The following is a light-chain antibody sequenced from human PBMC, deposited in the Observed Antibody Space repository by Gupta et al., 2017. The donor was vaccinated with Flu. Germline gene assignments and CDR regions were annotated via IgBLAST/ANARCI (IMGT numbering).Light chain of an antibody. V-gene: IGKV3-20*01. CDR1: QSVSSTY. Sequence: EIVLTPSPGTLSLSPGERATLSCRTSQSVSSTYLAWYQQKPGQAPRLLIFGASSRATGIPDRFSGSGSGTDFALTISRLEPEDFAVYYCQQYGGSPRTFGPGTKVEIK. CDR2: GAS. CDR3: QQYGGSPRT. J-gene: IGKJ1*01.